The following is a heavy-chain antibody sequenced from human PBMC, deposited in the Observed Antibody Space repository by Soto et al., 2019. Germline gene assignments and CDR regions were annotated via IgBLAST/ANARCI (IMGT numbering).Heavy chain of an antibody. CDR2: INAGHGTT. Sequence: QVQLVQSGPEVKKPGASVEVSCKTSGYTFTHYAIHWVRQAPGQSLEWMGWINAGHGTTQYSPKFQGRASITRATSAPTASMELNNLRYEDTAVYFCARSPYSGSDSGPYDYWGQGTLVTVSS. J-gene: IGHJ4*02. CDR3: ARSPYSGSDSGPYDY. D-gene: IGHD1-26*01. CDR1: GYTFTHYA. V-gene: IGHV1-3*01.